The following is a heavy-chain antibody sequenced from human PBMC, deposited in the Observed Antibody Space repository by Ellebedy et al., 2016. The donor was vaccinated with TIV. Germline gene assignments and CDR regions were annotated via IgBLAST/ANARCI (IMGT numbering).Heavy chain of an antibody. Sequence: ESLKISXKGSGYSFAGYWISWVRQMPGKGLEWMGRIDPSNSYTNNRPSFQGHVTISFDKSISVAYLQWSSLEASDTAMYFCARHELGENAPFDYWGQGTLVTVSS. CDR1: GYSFAGYW. CDR3: ARHELGENAPFDY. J-gene: IGHJ4*02. D-gene: IGHD7-27*01. CDR2: IDPSNSYT. V-gene: IGHV5-10-1*01.